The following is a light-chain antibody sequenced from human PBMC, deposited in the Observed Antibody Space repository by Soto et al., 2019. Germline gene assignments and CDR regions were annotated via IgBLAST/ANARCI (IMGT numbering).Light chain of an antibody. V-gene: IGLV2-14*03. CDR1: SSDVGAYDF. Sequence: QSVLTQPASVSGSPGQSITISCTGTSSDVGAYDFVSWYQQHPDKAPKLMIYEVSNRPSGVSNRFSGSKSVNTATLTISGLQAQAEADYYCSSYTSSSTRVFGTGTNVTVL. J-gene: IGLJ1*01. CDR3: SSYTSSSTRV. CDR2: EVS.